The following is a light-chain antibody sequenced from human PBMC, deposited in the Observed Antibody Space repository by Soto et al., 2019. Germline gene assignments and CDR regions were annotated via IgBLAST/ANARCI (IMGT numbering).Light chain of an antibody. Sequence: EIVLTQSPGTLSMSPGERATLSCTASRTVDSTYLAWYQQKPGQAPRLLIYAVSDRATGTPDRFSGSGSGTDFTLTISRLEPEDFAVYYCQQYDNSHTWTFGQGTKVDIK. CDR2: AVS. J-gene: IGKJ1*01. CDR3: QQYDNSHTWT. CDR1: RTVDSTY. V-gene: IGKV3-20*01.